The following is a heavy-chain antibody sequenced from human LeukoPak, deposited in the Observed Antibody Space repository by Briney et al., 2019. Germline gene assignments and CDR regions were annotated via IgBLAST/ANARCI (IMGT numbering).Heavy chain of an antibody. V-gene: IGHV4-59*01. CDR3: ARVPQLLWFGAPGYFDY. CDR1: GGSISSYY. CDR2: IYYSGST. Sequence: SETLSLTCTVSGGSISSYYWSWIRQPPGKGLEWIGYIYYSGSTNYNPSLKSRVTISVDTSKNQFSLKLSSVIAADTAVYYCARVPQLLWFGAPGYFDYWGQGTLVTVSS. D-gene: IGHD3-10*01. J-gene: IGHJ4*02.